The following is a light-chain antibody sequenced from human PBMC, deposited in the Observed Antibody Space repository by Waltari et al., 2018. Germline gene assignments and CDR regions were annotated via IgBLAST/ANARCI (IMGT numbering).Light chain of an antibody. CDR1: SGSIASNY. J-gene: IGLJ3*02. Sequence: NFMLAQPHSVSESPAKTVTVSCTRSSGSIASNYEQWHPQRPGSAPTTVIYGDDQRPSGVPDRFSGSIDSSSNSASLSISGLKTEDEADYYCQSYDSNNPWVFGGGTKLTVL. CDR2: GDD. V-gene: IGLV6-57*03. CDR3: QSYDSNNPWV.